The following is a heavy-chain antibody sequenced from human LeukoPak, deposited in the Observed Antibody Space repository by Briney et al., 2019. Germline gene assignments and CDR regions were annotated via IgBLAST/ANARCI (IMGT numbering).Heavy chain of an antibody. V-gene: IGHV1-69*01. Sequence: ASVKVSCKASGGTFSSYAISWVRHAPGQGLEWMGGIIPIFGTANYAQKFQGRVTITADESTSTAYMELSSLRSEDTAVYYCARNPPRAATWYYFDYWGQGTLVTVSS. CDR2: IIPIFGTA. CDR1: GGTFSSYA. D-gene: IGHD1-26*01. J-gene: IGHJ4*02. CDR3: ARNPPRAATWYYFDY.